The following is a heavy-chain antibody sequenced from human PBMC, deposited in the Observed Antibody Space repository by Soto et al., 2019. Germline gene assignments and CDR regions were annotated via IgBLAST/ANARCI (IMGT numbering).Heavy chain of an antibody. D-gene: IGHD5-12*01. CDR1: GGTFSSYA. J-gene: IGHJ6*02. CDR2: IIPIFGTA. CDR3: ARGAMATPTHYYYGMDV. Sequence: SVKVSCKASGGTFSSYAISWVRQAPGQGLEWMGGIIPIFGTANYAQKFQGRVTITADESTSTAYMELSSLRSEDTAVYYCARGAMATPTHYYYGMDVWGQGTTVTVSS. V-gene: IGHV1-69*13.